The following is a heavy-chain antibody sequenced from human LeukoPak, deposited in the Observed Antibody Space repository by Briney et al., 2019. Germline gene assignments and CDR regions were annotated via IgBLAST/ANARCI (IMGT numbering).Heavy chain of an antibody. V-gene: IGHV3-7*01. CDR1: GFMFSNYR. D-gene: IGHD7-27*01. CDR2: IKEDGSEK. CDR3: ASEINWGSGAFDV. J-gene: IGHJ3*01. Sequence: GGSLRLSCVGSGFMFSNYRMTWVRQAPGKGLEWVANIKEDGSEKYYADSMKGRFTISRDNAKSSLYLQMNSLRGDDMAVYYCASEINWGSGAFDVWGQGTMVTVSS.